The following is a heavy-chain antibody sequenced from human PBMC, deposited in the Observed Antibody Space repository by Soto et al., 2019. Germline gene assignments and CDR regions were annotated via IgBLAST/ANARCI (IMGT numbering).Heavy chain of an antibody. V-gene: IGHV1-46*01. CDR1: GDTFTNYF. J-gene: IGHJ6*02. D-gene: IGHD3-10*02. CDR2: INPGSRIT. Sequence: ASVKVSCKTSGDTFTNYFVHWVLQAPGQGLEWMGAINPGSRITNYAPKFQGRVTITRDTTTNTVYLELSSLRSEDTAVYPSARDPNYYVFCADSHYYNAMDVWSPVTTANGS. CDR3: ARDPNYYVFCADSHYYNAMDV.